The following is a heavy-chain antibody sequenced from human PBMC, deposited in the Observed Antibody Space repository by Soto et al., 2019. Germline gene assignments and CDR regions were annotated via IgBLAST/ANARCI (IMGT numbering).Heavy chain of an antibody. CDR2: IAGTSYYT. Sequence: QVQLVESGGGLVEPGGSLRLSCGASGFTFSDYYMTWIRQAPGKGLEWVSYIAGTSYYTNYADSVKGRFIISRDNAKRSLYLQMKSMRAEDTADYYCARAKSSGRDDAFDVWGQGTVVTVSS. J-gene: IGHJ3*01. CDR1: GFTFSDYY. V-gene: IGHV3-11*05. D-gene: IGHD1-26*01. CDR3: ARAKSSGRDDAFDV.